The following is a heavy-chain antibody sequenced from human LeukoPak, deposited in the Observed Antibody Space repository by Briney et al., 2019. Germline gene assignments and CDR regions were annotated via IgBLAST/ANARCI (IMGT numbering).Heavy chain of an antibody. CDR2: ISSSSSYI. J-gene: IGHJ3*02. CDR3: ARETSILWRAGAFDI. V-gene: IGHV3-21*01. Sequence: GGSLRLSCASSGFTFSSYSMHWVRQAPGKGLEWVSSISSSSSYIYYADSVKGRFTISRDNAKNSLYLQMNSLRAEDTAVYYCARETSILWRAGAFDIWGQGTMVTVSS. CDR1: GFTFSSYS. D-gene: IGHD2-21*01.